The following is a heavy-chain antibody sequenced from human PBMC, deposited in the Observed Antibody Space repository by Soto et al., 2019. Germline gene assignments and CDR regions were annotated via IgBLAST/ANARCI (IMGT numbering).Heavy chain of an antibody. Sequence: QVQLVQSGAEVKKPGASVKVSCKASGYTFTSYAMHWVRQAPGQRLEWMGWINAGNGNTKYSQKFQGRVTITRDTSASTAYMALSSLRSEDTAVYYCARTVGYYYGMDVWGQGTTVTVSS. CDR1: GYTFTSYA. J-gene: IGHJ6*02. V-gene: IGHV1-3*01. CDR3: ARTVGYYYGMDV. D-gene: IGHD4-17*01. CDR2: INAGNGNT.